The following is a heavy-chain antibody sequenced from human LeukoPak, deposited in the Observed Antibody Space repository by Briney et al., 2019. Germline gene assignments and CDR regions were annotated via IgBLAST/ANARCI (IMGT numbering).Heavy chain of an antibody. V-gene: IGHV3-23*01. J-gene: IGHJ4*02. Sequence: GRSLRLSCAASGFTFNKYAMSWVRRAPGKGLGWGSTVNLSGDSTYYADSVKGRFTISRDNSKTPLYLQMNSLRAEDTALYYCAGDTSSSPMGFDYWGQGTLVTVSS. CDR1: GFTFNKYA. CDR3: AGDTSSSPMGFDY. D-gene: IGHD6-6*01. CDR2: VNLSGDST.